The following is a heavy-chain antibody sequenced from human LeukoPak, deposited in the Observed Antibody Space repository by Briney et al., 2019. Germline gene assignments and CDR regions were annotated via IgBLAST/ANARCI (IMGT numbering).Heavy chain of an antibody. Sequence: GGSLRLSCAASGFTFSTYGMSWVRQAPGEGLEWVSAISGSGGSTYYADSVKGRFTISRDNSKNTLYLQMNSLRAEDTAVYYCARQITGIAVAGTVGDAFDIWGQGTMVTVSS. CDR1: GFTFSTYG. CDR3: ARQITGIAVAGTVGDAFDI. D-gene: IGHD6-19*01. V-gene: IGHV3-23*01. CDR2: ISGSGGST. J-gene: IGHJ3*02.